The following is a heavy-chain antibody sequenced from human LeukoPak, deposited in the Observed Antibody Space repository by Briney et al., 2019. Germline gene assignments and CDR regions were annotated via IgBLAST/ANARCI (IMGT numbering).Heavy chain of an antibody. CDR1: GFTFTTYW. J-gene: IGHJ2*01. Sequence: GESLRLSCAASGFTFTTYWLGWVRQPPGKGLEWVSSISSSSSYIYYADSVKGRFTISRDNARNSLYLQMNSLRAEDTAVYYCARDGLAAATLHWCFDLWGRGTLVTVSS. CDR2: ISSSSSYI. D-gene: IGHD2-15*01. V-gene: IGHV3-21*01. CDR3: ARDGLAAATLHWCFDL.